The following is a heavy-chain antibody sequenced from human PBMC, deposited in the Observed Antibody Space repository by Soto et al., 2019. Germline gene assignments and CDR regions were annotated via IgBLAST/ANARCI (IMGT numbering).Heavy chain of an antibody. J-gene: IGHJ4*02. V-gene: IGHV3-30*18. D-gene: IGHD3-10*01. CDR3: VKGSSVARQGLDS. CDR1: EFTFSNFG. CDR2: ISADGSDK. Sequence: GGSLRLSCAASEFTFSNFGMHWVRQAPGKGLEWVAAISADGSDKYFSGSVKGRFTISRDNSKNTLFLQMNSLRVEDTAVYYYVKGSSVARQGLDSWGQGTMVTVSS.